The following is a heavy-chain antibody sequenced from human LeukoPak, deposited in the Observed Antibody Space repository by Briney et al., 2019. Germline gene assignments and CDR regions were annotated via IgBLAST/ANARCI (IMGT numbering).Heavy chain of an antibody. CDR1: GFSVRTTY. CDR2: LYTGGGT. CDR3: AKDLSTGSGSYYPFDAFDI. Sequence: PGGSLRLSCAASGFSVRTTYMSWVRQTPGKGLEWVSVLYTGGGTDHADSVKGRLTISRDNSKNTLSLQMNSLRVEDTAVYYCAKDLSTGSGSYYPFDAFDIWGQGTMVTVSS. J-gene: IGHJ3*02. D-gene: IGHD1-26*01. V-gene: IGHV3-53*01.